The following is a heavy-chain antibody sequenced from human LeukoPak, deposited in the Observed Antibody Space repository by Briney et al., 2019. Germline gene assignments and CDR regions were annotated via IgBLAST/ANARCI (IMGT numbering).Heavy chain of an antibody. J-gene: IGHJ6*03. D-gene: IGHD2-15*01. CDR1: GFTFSDYY. CDR2: ISGSGITI. V-gene: IGHV3-11*01. CDR3: VTDLVADVTPYYYYMDV. Sequence: AESLRLSCAASGFTFSDYYMSWIRQAPGKGLEWVSRISGSGITIYYADSMWGRFTFSRDNANTSLFLQMNRLRAEDTAVYDCVTDLVADVTPYYYYMDVWGKGTTVTVSS.